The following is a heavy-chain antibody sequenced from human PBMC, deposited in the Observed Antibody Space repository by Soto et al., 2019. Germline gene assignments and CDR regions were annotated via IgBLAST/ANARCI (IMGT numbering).Heavy chain of an antibody. CDR2: IKPDGSET. Sequence: GGSLRLSCAASGFTFSSYWMTWVRQAPGKGLEWVANIKPDGSETYYVDSVKGRFTISRDNAKNSLHLQMNSLRADDTAVYYCVWPVAPIANDAFDIWXLGTMVTVSS. V-gene: IGHV3-7*01. D-gene: IGHD2-2*01. CDR3: VWPVAPIANDAFDI. J-gene: IGHJ3*02. CDR1: GFTFSSYW.